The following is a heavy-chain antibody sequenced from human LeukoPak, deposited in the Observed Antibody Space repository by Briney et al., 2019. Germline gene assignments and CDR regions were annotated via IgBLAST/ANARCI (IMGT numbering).Heavy chain of an antibody. CDR1: GFTFKHYW. Sequence: PGGSLRLSCAVSGFTFKHYWMHWVRQTPGKGLEWASIIYSGGTTYYADSVKGRFTISRDNSKNTLYLQMNSLRAEDTAVYYCARDGDDTSGYFSPFDYWGQGTLVTVSS. CDR2: IYSGGTT. D-gene: IGHD3-22*01. CDR3: ARDGDDTSGYFSPFDY. V-gene: IGHV3-53*01. J-gene: IGHJ4*02.